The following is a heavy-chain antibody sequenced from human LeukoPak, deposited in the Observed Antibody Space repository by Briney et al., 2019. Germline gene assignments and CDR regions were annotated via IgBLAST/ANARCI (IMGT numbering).Heavy chain of an antibody. V-gene: IGHV4-38-2*02. CDR2: IHHSGSA. J-gene: IGHJ4*02. CDR1: GYSISSGYY. D-gene: IGHD5-24*01. CDR3: ARLYLPATRFDY. Sequence: PSETLSLTCTVSGYSISSGYYWGWIRQPPGKGLEWIGTIHHSGSADDNPSLKSRVSISLDTSKNQFSLKLSSVTAADTAVYYCARLYLPATRFDYWGQGTLVTVSS.